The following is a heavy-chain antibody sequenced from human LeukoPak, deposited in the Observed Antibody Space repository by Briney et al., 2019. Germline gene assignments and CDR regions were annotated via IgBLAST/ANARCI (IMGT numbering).Heavy chain of an antibody. D-gene: IGHD6-19*01. CDR3: ARGESGWPRARAFDI. Sequence: SETLSLTCTVSGGSISSYYWSWIRQPPGKGLEWIGEINHSGSTNYNPSLKSRVTISVDTSKNQFSLKLSSVTAADTAVYYCARGESGWPRARAFDIWGQGTMVTVSS. V-gene: IGHV4-34*01. J-gene: IGHJ3*02. CDR1: GGSISSYY. CDR2: INHSGST.